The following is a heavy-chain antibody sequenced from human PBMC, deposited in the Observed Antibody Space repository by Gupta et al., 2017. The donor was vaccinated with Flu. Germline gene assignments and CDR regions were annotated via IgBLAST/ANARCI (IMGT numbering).Heavy chain of an antibody. CDR3: ARDLYTGTKVGYFDY. CDR1: GFTFSRHG. D-gene: IGHD1-7*01. V-gene: IGHV3-33*01. J-gene: IGHJ4*02. CDR2: IWYDGSNK. Sequence: QVQLVESGGGVVQTGRSLRLSCAASGFTFSRHGLQWGRQAPGKGLEWVAVIWYDGSNKYYADSVKGQFTISRDNSKNTLYLQMNSLRAEDTAVYYCARDLYTGTKVGYFDYWGQGTLVTVSS.